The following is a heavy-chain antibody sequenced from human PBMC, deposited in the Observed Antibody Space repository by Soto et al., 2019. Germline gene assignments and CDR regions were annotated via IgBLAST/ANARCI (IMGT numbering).Heavy chain of an antibody. CDR2: IYWDNDK. J-gene: IGHJ4*02. Sequence: ASGPTLVNPTQTLTLTCTFSGFSVSTSGLGVGWIRQPPGKALECLVLIYWDNDKRYSPSLKTRLTITKDTSKNQVVLTMTNMDPVDTATYYCAHRLGEYTWNDGYFDYWGQGALVTVS. D-gene: IGHD1-1*01. CDR1: GFSVSTSGLG. CDR3: AHRLGEYTWNDGYFDY. V-gene: IGHV2-5*02.